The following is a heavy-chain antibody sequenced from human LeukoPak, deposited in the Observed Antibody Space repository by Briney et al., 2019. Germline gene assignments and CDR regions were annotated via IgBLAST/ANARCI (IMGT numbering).Heavy chain of an antibody. CDR1: GFTFSSYG. V-gene: IGHV3-30*18. D-gene: IGHD2-15*01. CDR2: ISYDGSNK. J-gene: IGHJ6*02. Sequence: GRSLRLSCAASGFTFSSYGMHWVRQAPGKGLEWVAVISYDGSNKYYADSVRGRFTISRDNSKNTLYLQMNSLRAEDTAVYYCAKDKGGSYASYGMDVWGQGTTVTVSS. CDR3: AKDKGGSYASYGMDV.